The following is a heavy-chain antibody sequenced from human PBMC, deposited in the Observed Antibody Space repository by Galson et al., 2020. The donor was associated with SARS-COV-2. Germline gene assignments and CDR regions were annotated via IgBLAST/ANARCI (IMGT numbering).Heavy chain of an antibody. CDR1: GFTFNYFW. CDR2: IKGDGSET. J-gene: IGHJ4*02. Sequence: GESLKISCEVSGFTFNYFWMSWFRQAPGKGLEWVANIKGDGSETNYADFVKGRFSISRDNAANSLYLQMNSLRVEDSAVYYCSREGWQGGYWGQGTRVTVSS. D-gene: IGHD6-19*01. CDR3: SREGWQGGY. V-gene: IGHV3-7*01.